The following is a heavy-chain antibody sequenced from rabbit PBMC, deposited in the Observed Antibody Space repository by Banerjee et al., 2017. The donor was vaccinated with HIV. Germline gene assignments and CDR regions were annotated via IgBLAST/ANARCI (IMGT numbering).Heavy chain of an antibody. J-gene: IGHJ4*01. D-gene: IGHD1-1*01. Sequence: QEQLVESGGGLVQPEGSLTLTCTASGFSFSGNYISWVRQAPGKGLEWIACISGADGNTYYANWAKGRFTISKTSSTTVTLQMTSLTAADTATYFCASGHWYYMWGQGTLVTDS. CDR2: ISGADGNT. V-gene: IGHV1S45*01. CDR1: GFSFSGNY. CDR3: ASGHWYYM.